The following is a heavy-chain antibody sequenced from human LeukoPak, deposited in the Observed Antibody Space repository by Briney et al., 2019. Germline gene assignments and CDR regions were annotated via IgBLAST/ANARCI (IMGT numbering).Heavy chain of an antibody. J-gene: IGHJ4*02. CDR2: ISYTGSS. D-gene: IGHD1-1*01. CDR3: ARVGDWNDLVY. Sequence: PSETLSLTCTVSGDSVSTNYWSWIRQPPGKGLEWIGYISYTGSSNYSPSLPSLKSRITISVDTSKNQFSLKLSSVTAADTAVYYCARVGDWNDLVYWGQGTLVTVSS. CDR1: GDSVSTNY. V-gene: IGHV4-59*02.